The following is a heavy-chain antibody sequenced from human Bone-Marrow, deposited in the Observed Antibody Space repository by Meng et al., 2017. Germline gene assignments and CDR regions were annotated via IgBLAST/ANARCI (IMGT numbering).Heavy chain of an antibody. CDR3: ARDEDISAAGKLFGDY. Sequence: QGQLGQFGAEGKKPGASVKVSCKPAGYNFPDYYIHWVRRAPGQGLEWMGRINPKSGDTHYAQKFQARVTMTGDTSISTAYMELSGLRSDDTAMYYCARDEDISAAGKLFGDYWGQGTLVTVSS. V-gene: IGHV1-2*06. CDR2: INPKSGDT. D-gene: IGHD6-25*01. CDR1: GYNFPDYY. J-gene: IGHJ4*02.